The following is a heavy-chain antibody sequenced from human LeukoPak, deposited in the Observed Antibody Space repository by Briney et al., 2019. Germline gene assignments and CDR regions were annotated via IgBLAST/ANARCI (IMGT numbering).Heavy chain of an antibody. CDR2: LSAYNGNT. CDR3: ARAAVATTKTPFDY. D-gene: IGHD5-24*01. V-gene: IGHV1-18*01. Sequence: ASVKVSCKASGGTFSSYAISWVRQAPGQGLEWMGWLSAYNGNTNYAQKLQGRVTMTTDTSTSTAYMELRSLRSDDTAVYYCARAAVATTKTPFDYWGQGTLVTVSS. CDR1: GGTFSSYA. J-gene: IGHJ4*02.